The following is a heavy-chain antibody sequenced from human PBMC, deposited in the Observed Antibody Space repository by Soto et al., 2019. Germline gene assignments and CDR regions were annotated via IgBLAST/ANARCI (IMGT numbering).Heavy chain of an antibody. CDR1: GFTFSSYG. Sequence: QVQLGESGGGVVQPGRSLRLSCAASGFTFSSYGMHWVRQAPGKGLEWVAFISYYGSNKYYADTVKGRFTISRDNSKNTLNLQMNSVRAEDTAVYYCARQLSSGPDDYWGQGTLVTPSS. J-gene: IGHJ4*02. CDR3: ARQLSSGPDDY. CDR2: ISYYGSNK. D-gene: IGHD1-1*01. V-gene: IGHV3-30*03.